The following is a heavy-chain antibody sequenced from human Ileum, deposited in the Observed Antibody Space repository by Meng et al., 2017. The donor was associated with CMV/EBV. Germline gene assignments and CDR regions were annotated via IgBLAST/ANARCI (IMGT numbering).Heavy chain of an antibody. D-gene: IGHD1-1*01. CDR1: GVSIRTHY. CDR3: AERGGGY. Sequence: QVQLQQSGRGLVKPSETLSLTCRASGVSIRTHYWSWVRQTPGKGLEWIASIHYTGRADYSPSLKSRLTISVDTSDSQLSLKLSSVTPADTAMYYCAERGGGYWGQGILVTVSS. J-gene: IGHJ4*02. V-gene: IGHV4-59*11. CDR2: IHYTGRA.